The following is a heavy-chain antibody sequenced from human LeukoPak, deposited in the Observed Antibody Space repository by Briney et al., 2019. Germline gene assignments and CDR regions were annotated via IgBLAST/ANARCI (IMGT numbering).Heavy chain of an antibody. CDR1: GYTFTSYG. J-gene: IGHJ4*02. D-gene: IGHD3-10*01. Sequence: ASVKVSCKASGYTFTSYGISWVRQAPGQGLEWMGWISAYNGNTNYAQKLQGRVTMTTDTSTSTAYMELSSLRSEDTAVYYCARPHLRGSFDYWGQGTLVTVSS. CDR2: ISAYNGNT. CDR3: ARPHLRGSFDY. V-gene: IGHV1-18*01.